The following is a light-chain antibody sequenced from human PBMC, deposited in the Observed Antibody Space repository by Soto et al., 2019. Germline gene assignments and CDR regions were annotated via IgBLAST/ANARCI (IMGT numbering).Light chain of an antibody. Sequence: QSVLTQPASVSGSPGQSITISCTGTSSDGGGYNYVSWYQQHPGKVPRLMIYEVSNRPSGLSNRFSGSKSDKTASLTISGLKAEDEADYYCSANTSSKTWVFGGGTKLTV. CDR2: EVS. CDR3: SANTSSKTWV. V-gene: IGLV2-14*01. J-gene: IGLJ3*02. CDR1: SSDGGGYNY.